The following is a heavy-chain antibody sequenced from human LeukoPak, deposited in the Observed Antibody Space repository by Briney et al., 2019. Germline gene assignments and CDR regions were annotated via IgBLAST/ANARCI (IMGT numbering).Heavy chain of an antibody. CDR1: GGSISSGDYY. D-gene: IGHD3-22*01. Sequence: PSQTLSLTCTVSGGSISSGDYYWSWIRQPPGKGLEWIGYIYYSGSTYYNPSLKSRVTISVDTSKNQFSLKLSSVTAADTAVYYCARVVELQSSSGYYYESLLFDYWGQGTLVTVSS. CDR2: IYYSGST. V-gene: IGHV4-30-4*01. CDR3: ARVVELQSSSGYYYESLLFDY. J-gene: IGHJ4*02.